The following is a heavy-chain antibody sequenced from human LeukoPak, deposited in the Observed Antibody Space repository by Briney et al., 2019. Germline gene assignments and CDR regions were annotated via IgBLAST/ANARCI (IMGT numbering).Heavy chain of an antibody. D-gene: IGHD3-22*01. CDR3: ASGYYDSSPSDGFDY. CDR2: ISAYNGNT. V-gene: IGHV1-18*01. J-gene: IGHJ4*02. Sequence: ASVKVSCKASGYTCTSYGISWVRQAPGQGLEWMGWISAYNGNTNYAQKLQGRVTMTTDTSTSTAYMELRSLRSDDTAVYYCASGYYDSSPSDGFDYWGQGTLVTVSS. CDR1: GYTCTSYG.